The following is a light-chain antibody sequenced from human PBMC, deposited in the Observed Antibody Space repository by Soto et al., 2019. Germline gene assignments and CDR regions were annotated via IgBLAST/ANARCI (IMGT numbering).Light chain of an antibody. CDR3: QTWGTGPV. Sequence: QSVLTQSPSASASLGASVKLTCTLSSGHSSYAIAWHQQRPEKGPRFLMKLNSDGSHSKGDGIPDRFSGSSSGAERYLTISSLQSEDEADYYCQTWGTGPVFGTGTKVTVL. V-gene: IGLV4-69*01. J-gene: IGLJ1*01. CDR1: SGHSSYA. CDR2: LNSDGSH.